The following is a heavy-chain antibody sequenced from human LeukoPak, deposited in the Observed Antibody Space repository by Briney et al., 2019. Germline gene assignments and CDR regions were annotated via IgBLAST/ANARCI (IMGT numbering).Heavy chain of an antibody. CDR3: ARDQNGDYAFDY. CDR1: GYTFTSYG. CDR2: INPSGGST. V-gene: IGHV1-46*01. D-gene: IGHD4-17*01. J-gene: IGHJ4*02. Sequence: ASVKVSCKASGYTFTSYGISWVRQAPGQGLEWMGIINPSGGSTSYAQKFQGRVTMTRDTSTSTVYMELSSLRSEDTAVYYCARDQNGDYAFDYWGQGTLVTVSS.